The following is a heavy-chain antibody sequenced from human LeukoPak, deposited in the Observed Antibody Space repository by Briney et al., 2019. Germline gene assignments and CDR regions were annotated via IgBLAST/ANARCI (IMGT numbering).Heavy chain of an antibody. CDR1: GFTFSSYA. Sequence: GGSLRLSCAASGFTFSSYAMHWVRQAPGKGLEWVAVISYDGSNKYYADSVKGRFTISRDNSKNTLYLQMNSLRAEDTAVYYCAKGFDTGSSWRNWFDPWGQGTLVTVSS. CDR3: AKGFDTGSSWRNWFDP. D-gene: IGHD6-13*01. J-gene: IGHJ5*02. V-gene: IGHV3-30-3*01. CDR2: ISYDGSNK.